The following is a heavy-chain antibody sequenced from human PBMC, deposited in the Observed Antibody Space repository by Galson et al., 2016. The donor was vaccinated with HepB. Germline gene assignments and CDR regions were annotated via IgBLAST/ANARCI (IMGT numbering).Heavy chain of an antibody. V-gene: IGHV3-21*01. D-gene: IGHD1-26*01. J-gene: IGHJ5*02. CDR1: GFTLSGYI. CDR2: ISSRSTDI. CDR3: VRDLGYGATNH. Sequence: SLRLSCAASGFTLSGYIMNWVRQAPGEELEWASSISSRSTDIYYADSVKGRFTISRDNAKNSVFLQMNSLTAEDTAVYYCVRDLGYGATNHWGQGTLVTVSS.